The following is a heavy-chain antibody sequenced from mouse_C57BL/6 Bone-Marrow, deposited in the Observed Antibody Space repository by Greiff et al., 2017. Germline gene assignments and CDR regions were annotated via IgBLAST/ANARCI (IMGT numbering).Heavy chain of an antibody. J-gene: IGHJ1*03. CDR1: GFNIKNTY. V-gene: IGHV14-3*01. Sequence: EVQLQQSVAELVRPGASVKLFCTASGFNIKNTYMHWVKQRPEQGLEWIGRIDPANGNTKYAPKFQGKATITADTSSNTAYLQLISLTSEDTAIYYCARGYGSSYWYFDGWGTGTTVTVSS. CDR2: IDPANGNT. CDR3: ARGYGSSYWYFDG. D-gene: IGHD1-1*01.